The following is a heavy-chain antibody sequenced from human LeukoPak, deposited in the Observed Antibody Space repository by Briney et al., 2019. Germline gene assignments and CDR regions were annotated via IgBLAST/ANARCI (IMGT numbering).Heavy chain of an antibody. CDR3: TEERDRDGYFRY. CDR1: GFTFSNSA. D-gene: IGHD2-8*01. J-gene: IGHJ4*02. CDR2: ISYDGSSK. Sequence: GGSLRLSCAASGFTFSNSAMHWVRQAPGKRLEWMTFISYDGSSKYYADAAKGRFTISRDNSKNTLYLEMSSLGLQDTAVYYCTEERDRDGYFRYWGQGTLVTVSS. V-gene: IGHV3-30-3*02.